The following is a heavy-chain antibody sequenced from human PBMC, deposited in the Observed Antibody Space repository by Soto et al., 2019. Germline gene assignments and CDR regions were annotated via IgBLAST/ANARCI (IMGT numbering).Heavy chain of an antibody. J-gene: IGHJ4*02. D-gene: IGHD4-4*01. CDR1: GGTFSSKA. Sequence: QVQLVQSGVDVKKPGSSVRVSSKAAGGTFSSKAFTWVRQAPGQGLEWMGGIIHMFGTPNYAQKFKGRLTITAISDTRYMIRRNVRAEETAEFFCARERDVGNSYSFGIFAIWGKATLVTV. V-gene: IGHV1-69*06. CDR3: ARERDVGNSYSFGIFAI. CDR2: IIHMFGTP.